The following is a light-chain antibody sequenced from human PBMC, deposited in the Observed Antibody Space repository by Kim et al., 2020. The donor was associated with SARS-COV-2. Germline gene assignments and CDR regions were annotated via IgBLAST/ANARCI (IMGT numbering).Light chain of an antibody. CDR1: QSINSRS. Sequence: EIALTQSPGTLSLSPGESATLSCRASQSINSRSLTWYQKKPGQAPRLLVYAASSRATGIPDRFSGSGSGTDFTLTISRLEPEDSAVYYCQQYDDPSYTFGQGTKLEI. V-gene: IGKV3-20*01. CDR3: QQYDDPSYT. CDR2: AAS. J-gene: IGKJ2*01.